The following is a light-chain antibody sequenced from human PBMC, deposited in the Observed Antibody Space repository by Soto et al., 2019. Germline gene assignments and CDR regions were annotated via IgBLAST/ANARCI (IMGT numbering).Light chain of an antibody. CDR1: SSDVGGYNY. Sequence: QSALTQPPSASGSPGQSVTISCTGTSSDVGGYNYVSWYQQYPGRAPKLMIYEVTKRPSGVPDRFPGPKSGNTASLTVSGLQAEDEADYYCSSYAASNNFYFVFGGGTKVTVL. CDR2: EVT. CDR3: SSYAASNNFYFV. V-gene: IGLV2-8*01. J-gene: IGLJ3*02.